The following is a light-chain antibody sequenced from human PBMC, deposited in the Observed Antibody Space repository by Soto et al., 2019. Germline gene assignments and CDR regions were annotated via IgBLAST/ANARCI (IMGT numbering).Light chain of an antibody. CDR3: AAWDDSLNGFYV. CDR2: SNN. Sequence: QSVLTQPPSASGTPGQRVTISCSGSSSNIGSNTVNWYQQLLGTAPKLLIYSNNQRPSGVPDRFSGSKSGTSAYLAISGLHSEDEADYYCAAWDDSLNGFYVFGTGTKVPVL. CDR1: SSNIGSNT. J-gene: IGLJ1*01. V-gene: IGLV1-44*01.